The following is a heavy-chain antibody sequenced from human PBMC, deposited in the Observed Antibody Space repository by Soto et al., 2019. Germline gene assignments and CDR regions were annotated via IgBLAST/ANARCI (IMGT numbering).Heavy chain of an antibody. CDR3: ARDPVNRKNYYYYYGMDV. V-gene: IGHV3-30-3*01. Sequence: QVQLVESGGGVVQPGRSLRLSCAASGFTFSSYAMHWVRQAPGKGLEWVAVISYDGSNKYYADSVKGRFTISRDNSKNTLYLQMNSLRAEDTAVYYCARDPVNRKNYYYYYGMDVWGQGTTVTVSS. J-gene: IGHJ6*02. CDR2: ISYDGSNK. CDR1: GFTFSSYA.